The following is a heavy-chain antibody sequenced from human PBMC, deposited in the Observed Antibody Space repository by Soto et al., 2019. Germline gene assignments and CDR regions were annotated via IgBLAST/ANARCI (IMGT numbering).Heavy chain of an antibody. CDR3: ARGGWSNAH. CDR1: GGSISSYY. V-gene: IGHV4-59*01. Sequence: SETLSLTCTVSGGSISSYYWSWIRQPPGKGLEWIGYVHSSGSTDYNPSLKSRVSISVDTSKNEFSLKLNFVTAADTAVYYCARGGWSNAHWGQGTLVTVSS. CDR2: VHSSGST. D-gene: IGHD2-2*01. J-gene: IGHJ4*02.